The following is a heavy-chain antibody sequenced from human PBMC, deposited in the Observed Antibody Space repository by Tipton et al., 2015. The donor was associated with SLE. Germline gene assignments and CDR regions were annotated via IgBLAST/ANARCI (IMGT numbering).Heavy chain of an antibody. CDR3: GTIDYTTSPDIH. CDR1: GGSISSYY. J-gene: IGHJ4*02. CDR2: VSQSGTA. Sequence: TLSLTCTVSGGSISSYYWSWIRQPPEMGLEWIGTVSQSGTASYSPPLNSRLTISLDTSKNQFSLRLNSVTAADTAVYYCGTIDYTTSPDIHWGQGTLVTVSS. D-gene: IGHD2-2*02. V-gene: IGHV4-59*12.